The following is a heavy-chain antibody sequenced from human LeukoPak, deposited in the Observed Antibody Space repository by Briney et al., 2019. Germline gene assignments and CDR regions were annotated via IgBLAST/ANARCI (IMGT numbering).Heavy chain of an antibody. V-gene: IGHV3-30-3*01. J-gene: IGHJ6*02. Sequence: GGSLRLSCAASGFTFSSYDMYWVRQAPGKGLEWVALTSYDGGNKYYADSVKGRFTISRDNSRNTLYLQMNSLRAEDTAVYYCVRFYYDSSGYDYAMDVWGQGTTATVSS. CDR2: TSYDGGNK. CDR3: VRFYYDSSGYDYAMDV. D-gene: IGHD3-22*01. CDR1: GFTFSSYD.